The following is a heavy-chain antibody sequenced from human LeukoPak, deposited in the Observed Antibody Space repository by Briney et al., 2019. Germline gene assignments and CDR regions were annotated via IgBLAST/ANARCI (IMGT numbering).Heavy chain of an antibody. V-gene: IGHV4-30-4*08. CDR2: IYYSGST. D-gene: IGHD2-2*01. Sequence: PSETLSLTCTVSGGSISSGDYYWSWIRQPPGKGLEWIGYIYYSGSTYYNPSLKSRVTISVDTSKNQFSLKLSSVTAADTAVYYCARVGVVPEDAFDIWGQGTMVTVSS. CDR1: GGSISSGDYY. CDR3: ARVGVVPEDAFDI. J-gene: IGHJ3*02.